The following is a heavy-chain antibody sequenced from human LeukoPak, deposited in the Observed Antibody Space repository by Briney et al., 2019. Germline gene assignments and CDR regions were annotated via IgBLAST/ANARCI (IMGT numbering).Heavy chain of an antibody. CDR1: GFTFSSYA. V-gene: IGHV3-23*01. CDR2: IGGSGGST. D-gene: IGHD5-18*01. CDR3: ARDQPIGYNYGYPFDN. Sequence: GGYLRLSCAASGFTFSSYAMSWVRQAPGKGLEWVSAIGGSGGSTYYADSVKGRFTISRDNSKNTLYLQMNSLRAEDTAVYYCARDQPIGYNYGYPFDNWGQGTLVTVSS. J-gene: IGHJ4*02.